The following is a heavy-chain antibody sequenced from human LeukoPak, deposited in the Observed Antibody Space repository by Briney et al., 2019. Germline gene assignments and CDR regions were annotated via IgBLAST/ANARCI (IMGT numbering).Heavy chain of an antibody. V-gene: IGHV3-7*01. CDR1: GFTFSSHL. D-gene: IGHD3-16*01. J-gene: IGHJ4*02. CDR2: MRQDGSEK. Sequence: PGRSLRLSCAASGFTFSSHLISWVRQAPGKGLEWVANMRQDGSEKFYADSVKGRFTISRDNAKNSLYLQMNSLRVEDTAVYYCAREGEAFDYWGQGTLVTVSS. CDR3: AREGEAFDY.